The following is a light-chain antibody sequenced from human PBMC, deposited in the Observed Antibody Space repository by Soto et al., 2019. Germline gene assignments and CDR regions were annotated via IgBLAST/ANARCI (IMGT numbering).Light chain of an antibody. CDR3: QQRGSWPLT. CDR1: QSVSNY. J-gene: IGKJ1*01. CDR2: DAS. V-gene: IGKV3-11*01. Sequence: EIVLTQSPATLSLSPGERATLSCRASQSVSNYLAWYQQKPGQAPRLLIYDASNRATGIPARFSGSGSGTDVTLTISSLEPEDFAVYYCQQRGSWPLTFGQGTTVEIK.